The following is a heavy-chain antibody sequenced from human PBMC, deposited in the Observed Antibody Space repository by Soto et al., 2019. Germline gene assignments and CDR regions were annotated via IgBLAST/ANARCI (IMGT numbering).Heavy chain of an antibody. V-gene: IGHV2-5*02. CDR1: GFSLSTSGVG. J-gene: IGHJ4*02. D-gene: IGHD6-19*01. Sequence: SGPTLVQPTPTLTLTCTFSGFSLSTSGVGVGWIRQSPGKALEWLAVVYWADDKHYTPSLRSRLTITKDTSKNQVVLTETIMDTLDTATYYCAHWLGSYFDDWGQGTLVTVSS. CDR2: VYWADDK. CDR3: AHWLGSYFDD.